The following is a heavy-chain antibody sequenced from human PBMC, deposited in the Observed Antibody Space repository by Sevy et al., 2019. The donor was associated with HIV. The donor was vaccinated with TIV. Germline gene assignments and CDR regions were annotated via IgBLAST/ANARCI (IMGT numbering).Heavy chain of an antibody. J-gene: IGHJ5*02. CDR3: ARGRYYYYDSSAYWEGWFDP. V-gene: IGHV4-4*07. Sequence: SETLSLTCTVSGGSISSYYWSWIRQPAGKGLEWIGRIYTSGSTNYNPSLKSRVTMSVDTSKNQFSLKLSSVTAADTAVYYCARGRYYYYDSSAYWEGWFDPWGQGTLVTVSS. CDR2: IYTSGST. CDR1: GGSISSYY. D-gene: IGHD3-22*01.